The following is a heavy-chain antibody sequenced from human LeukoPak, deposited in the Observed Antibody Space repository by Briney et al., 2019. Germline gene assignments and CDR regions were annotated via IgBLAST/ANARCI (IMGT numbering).Heavy chain of an antibody. CDR3: ASCPWFGEDVGY. Sequence: SETLSLTCTVSGGSISNYYWSWIRQPPGKGLEWIGYIYYSGSTNYNPSLRSRVTISVDTSKNQFSLKLSSVTAADTAVYYCASCPWFGEDVGYWGQGTLVTVSS. D-gene: IGHD3-10*01. CDR2: IYYSGST. CDR1: GGSISNYY. J-gene: IGHJ4*02. V-gene: IGHV4-59*12.